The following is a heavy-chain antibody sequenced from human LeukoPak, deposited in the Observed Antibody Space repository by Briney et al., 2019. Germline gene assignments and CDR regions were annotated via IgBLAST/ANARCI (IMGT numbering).Heavy chain of an antibody. D-gene: IGHD4-23*01. CDR1: GGSISSGSYY. Sequence: SETLSLTCTVSGGSISSGSYYWSWIRQPAGKGLEWTGRIYTSGSTNYNPSLKSRVTISVDTSKNQFSLKLSSVTAADTAVYYCARDEVGGAFDIWGQGTMVTVSS. CDR2: IYTSGST. V-gene: IGHV4-61*02. CDR3: ARDEVGGAFDI. J-gene: IGHJ3*02.